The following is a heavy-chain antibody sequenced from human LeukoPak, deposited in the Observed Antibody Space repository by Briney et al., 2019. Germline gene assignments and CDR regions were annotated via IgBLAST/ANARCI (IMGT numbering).Heavy chain of an antibody. CDR2: IYARGTT. Sequence: SETLSLTCTVSGGSISSSSYYWNWFRQPAGKGLEWIGRIYARGTTLYSPSLESRVTISLDTSKNHFSLRMTSVTAADTAVYYCAKEKRESGLRAFHIWGQGTMVTVSS. J-gene: IGHJ3*02. CDR1: GGSISSSSYY. CDR3: AKEKRESGLRAFHI. V-gene: IGHV4-61*02. D-gene: IGHD3-10*01.